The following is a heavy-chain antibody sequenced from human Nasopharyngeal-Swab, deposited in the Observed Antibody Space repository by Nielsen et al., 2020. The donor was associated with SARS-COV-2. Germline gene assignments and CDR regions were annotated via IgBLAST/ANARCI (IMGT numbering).Heavy chain of an antibody. CDR3: ARAGKYYYYGMDV. D-gene: IGHD6-19*01. CDR1: GFTFSSYS. CDR2: ISSSSSYI. J-gene: IGHJ6*02. V-gene: IGHV3-21*01. Sequence: GESLKISCAASGFTFSSYSMNWVRQAPRKGLEWVSSISSSSSYIYYADSVKGRFTISRDNAKNSLYLQMNSLRAEDTAVYYCARAGKYYYYGMDVWGQGTTVTVSS.